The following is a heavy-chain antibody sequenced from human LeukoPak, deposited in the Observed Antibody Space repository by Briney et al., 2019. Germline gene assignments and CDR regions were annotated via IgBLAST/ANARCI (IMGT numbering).Heavy chain of an antibody. J-gene: IGHJ5*02. CDR1: GGSFSGYY. CDR3: ARDPGIAAAGIDNWFDP. CDR2: INHSGST. Sequence: PSETLSLTCAVYGGSFSGYYWSWIRQPPGKGLEWIGEINHSGSTNYNPSLKSRVTISVDTSKNQFSLKLSSVTAADTAVYYCARDPGIAAAGIDNWFDPWGQGTLVTVSS. V-gene: IGHV4-34*01. D-gene: IGHD6-13*01.